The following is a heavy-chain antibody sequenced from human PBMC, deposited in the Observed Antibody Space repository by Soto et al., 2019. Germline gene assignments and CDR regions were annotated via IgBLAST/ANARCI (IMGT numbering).Heavy chain of an antibody. D-gene: IGHD3-10*01. CDR2: MYYSGKT. Sequence: QMQVQESGPGLVKPSQTLSLTCTVSGGSISSGHNYWSWIRQPPGKGLEWMGYMYYSGKTYYNPSLKSRVTISVDTSKNQFSLKLSSVTAADTAVYYCARDRGYYFDYWGQGTLVTVSS. V-gene: IGHV4-30-4*01. J-gene: IGHJ4*02. CDR1: GGSISSGHNY. CDR3: ARDRGYYFDY.